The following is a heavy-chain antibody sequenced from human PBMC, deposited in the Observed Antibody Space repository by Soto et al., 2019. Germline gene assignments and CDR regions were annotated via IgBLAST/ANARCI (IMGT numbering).Heavy chain of an antibody. CDR3: AREPLLQSIIDY. J-gene: IGHJ4*02. D-gene: IGHD2-15*01. CDR2: IWYDGSKK. CDR1: GFTFSTYG. V-gene: IGHV3-33*01. Sequence: PGGSLRLSCAAAGFTFSTYGMHWVRQAPGKGLEWVAVIWYDGSKKYYADSVKGRFTISKDNSKNTVYLQMNGLRAEDTAVYYCAREPLLQSIIDYWGQGTLVTVSS.